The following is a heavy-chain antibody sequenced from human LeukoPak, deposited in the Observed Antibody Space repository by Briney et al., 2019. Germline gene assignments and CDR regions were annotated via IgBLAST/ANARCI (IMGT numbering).Heavy chain of an antibody. CDR3: ARGRRSSGWYSGWYYYMDV. CDR1: GYTFTSYG. D-gene: IGHD6-19*01. V-gene: IGHV1-18*01. J-gene: IGHJ6*03. Sequence: ASVKVSCKASGYTFTSYGISWVRQAPGQGLEWMGWISAYNGNTNYAQKLQGRVTMTTDTSTSTAYMGLSSLRSEDTAVYYCARGRRSSGWYSGWYYYMDVWGQGTTVTVSS. CDR2: ISAYNGNT.